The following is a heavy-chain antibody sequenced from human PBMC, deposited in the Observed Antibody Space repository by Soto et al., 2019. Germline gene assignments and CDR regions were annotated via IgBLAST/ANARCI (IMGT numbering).Heavy chain of an antibody. J-gene: IGHJ6*02. CDR1: GFTVSSNY. Sequence: PGGSLRLSCAASGFTVSSNYMSWVRQAPGKGLEWVSVIYSGGSTYYADSVKGRFTISRDNSKNTLYLQMNSLRAEDTAVYYCARSIVGAAPNYYYYGMDVWGQGTTVTVSS. CDR3: ARSIVGAAPNYYYYGMDV. CDR2: IYSGGST. D-gene: IGHD1-26*01. V-gene: IGHV3-53*01.